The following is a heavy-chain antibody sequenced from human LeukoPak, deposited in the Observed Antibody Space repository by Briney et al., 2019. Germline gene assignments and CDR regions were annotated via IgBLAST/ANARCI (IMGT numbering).Heavy chain of an antibody. CDR1: GFTFSSYA. V-gene: IGHV3-23*01. CDR3: AMHPRITMVRGIAD. Sequence: GGSLRLSCAASGFTFSSYAISWVRQAPGKGLEWVSAISGSGGSTYYADSVKGRFTISRDNSKNTLYLQMSSLRAEDTAVYYCAMHPRITMVRGIADWGQGTLVTVSS. CDR2: ISGSGGST. J-gene: IGHJ4*02. D-gene: IGHD3-10*01.